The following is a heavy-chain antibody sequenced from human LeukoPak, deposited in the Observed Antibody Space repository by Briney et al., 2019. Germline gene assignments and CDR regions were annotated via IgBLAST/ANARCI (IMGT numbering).Heavy chain of an antibody. CDR3: ARVLGVDTAMGGGDY. CDR1: GFTFSSYW. Sequence: GGSLRLSCAASGFTFSSYWMSWVRQAPGKGLEWVATIKQDGSEKYYVDSVKGRFTISRDNAKNSLYLQMNSLRAEDTAVYYCARVLGVDTAMGGGDYWGQGTLVTVSS. CDR2: IKQDGSEK. D-gene: IGHD5-18*01. J-gene: IGHJ4*02. V-gene: IGHV3-7*03.